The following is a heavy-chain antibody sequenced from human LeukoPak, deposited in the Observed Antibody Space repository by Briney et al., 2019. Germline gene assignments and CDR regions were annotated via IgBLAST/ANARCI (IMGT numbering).Heavy chain of an antibody. CDR2: IYSGGST. V-gene: IGHV3-53*04. CDR3: AIDRDGYNYAFDI. Sequence: GGSLRLSCAASGFTFSSYAMSWVRQAPGKGLEWVSVIYSGGSTYYADSVKGRFTISRHNSKNTLYLQMNSLRAEDTAVYYCAIDRDGYNYAFDIWGQGTMVTVSS. J-gene: IGHJ3*02. D-gene: IGHD5-24*01. CDR1: GFTFSSYA.